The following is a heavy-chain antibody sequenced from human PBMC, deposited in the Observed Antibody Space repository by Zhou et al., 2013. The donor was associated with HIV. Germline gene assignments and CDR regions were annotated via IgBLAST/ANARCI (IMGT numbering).Heavy chain of an antibody. J-gene: IGHJ4*02. D-gene: IGHD1-26*01. CDR3: ARSYSGTFSAFDY. CDR1: GYTFTTYD. V-gene: IGHV1-8*03. Sequence: QVQLVQSGAEVKKPGASVKVSCKASGYTFTTYDINWVRQAPGQGLEWMGWMNPKSGNTGYTQKFQGRVSISRDTSRSTAYLELSSLRSEDTAVYYCARSYSGTFSAFDYWGQGTLVIVSS. CDR2: MNPKSGNT.